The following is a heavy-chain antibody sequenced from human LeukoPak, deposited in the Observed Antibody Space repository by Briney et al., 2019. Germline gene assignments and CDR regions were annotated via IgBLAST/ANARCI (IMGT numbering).Heavy chain of an antibody. J-gene: IGHJ4*02. CDR3: TTSTYDFWSGGY. D-gene: IGHD3-3*01. V-gene: IGHV3-73*01. CDR1: GFTFSGSA. Sequence: PGGSLRLSCAASGFTFSGSALHWVRQASGKGLEWVGRIRSKANSYATAYAASVKGRFTISRDDSKNTAYLQMNSLKIEDTAVYYCTTSTYDFWSGGYWGQGTLVTVSS. CDR2: IRSKANSYAT.